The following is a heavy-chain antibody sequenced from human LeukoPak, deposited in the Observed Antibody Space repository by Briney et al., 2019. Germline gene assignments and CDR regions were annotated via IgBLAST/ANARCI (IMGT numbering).Heavy chain of an antibody. Sequence: PSETLSLTCAVYGGSFSGYYWSWIRQPPGKGLEWIGSIYYSGSTYYNPSLKSRVTISVDTSKNQFSLKLSSVTAADTAVYYCARAAAAGGGAFDIWGQGTMVTVSS. CDR1: GGSFSGYY. CDR3: ARAAAAGGGAFDI. CDR2: IYYSGST. V-gene: IGHV4-34*01. J-gene: IGHJ3*02. D-gene: IGHD6-13*01.